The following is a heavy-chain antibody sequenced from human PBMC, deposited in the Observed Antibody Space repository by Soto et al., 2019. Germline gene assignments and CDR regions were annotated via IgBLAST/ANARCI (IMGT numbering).Heavy chain of an antibody. J-gene: IGHJ6*02. V-gene: IGHV3-33*01. CDR1: GFTFSSYG. Sequence: PGGSLRLSCAASGFTFSSYGMNWVRQAPGKGLEWVAVIWYDGSNKYYADSVKGRFTISRDNSKNTMYLQMNSLRAEDTAVYYCAGAGAVLFITTNKWGPENKIYYYNGMDVWGQGTTVTVSS. CDR3: AGAGAVLFITTNKWGPENKIYYYNGMDV. D-gene: IGHD3-22*01. CDR2: IWYDGSNK.